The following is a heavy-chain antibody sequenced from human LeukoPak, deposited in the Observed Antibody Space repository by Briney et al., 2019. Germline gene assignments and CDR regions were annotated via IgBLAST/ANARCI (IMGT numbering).Heavy chain of an antibody. V-gene: IGHV1-46*01. D-gene: IGHD5-24*01. CDR2: INPSGGST. J-gene: IGHJ4*02. Sequence: GASVRVSCKASGYTFTSYYIRWVRQAPGQGLEWMGLINPSGGSTNYAQKFQGRVTMTRDTSTSTVYMELSSLRSDDTAVYYCARVLNGYNIRDYFDYWGQGTLVTVSS. CDR1: GYTFTSYY. CDR3: ARVLNGYNIRDYFDY.